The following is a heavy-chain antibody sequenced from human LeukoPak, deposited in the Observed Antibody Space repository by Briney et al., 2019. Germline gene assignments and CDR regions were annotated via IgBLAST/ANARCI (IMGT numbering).Heavy chain of an antibody. CDR2: IKQDGSEK. CDR1: GFTFSSYW. Sequence: GGSLRLSCAASGFTFSSYWMSWVRQAPGKGLEWVANIKQDGSEKYYVDSVKGRLTISRDNAKNSLYLQMNSLRAEDTAVYYCARSSYYYYYGMGVWGQGTTVTVSS. CDR3: ARSSYYYYYGMGV. D-gene: IGHD6-6*01. V-gene: IGHV3-7*01. J-gene: IGHJ6*02.